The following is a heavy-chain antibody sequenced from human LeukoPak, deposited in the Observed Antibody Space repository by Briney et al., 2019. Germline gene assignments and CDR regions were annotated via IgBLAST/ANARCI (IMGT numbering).Heavy chain of an antibody. CDR3: AKEVVPAAIVFWFDP. V-gene: IGHV3-43*01. D-gene: IGHD2-2*02. Sequence: PGGSLRLSCAASGFTFDDYTMHWVRQAPGKGLEWVSLISWDGGSTYYADSVKGRFTISRGNSKNSLYLQMNSLRTEDTALYYCAKEVVPAAIVFWFDPWGQGTLVTVSS. J-gene: IGHJ5*02. CDR2: ISWDGGST. CDR1: GFTFDDYT.